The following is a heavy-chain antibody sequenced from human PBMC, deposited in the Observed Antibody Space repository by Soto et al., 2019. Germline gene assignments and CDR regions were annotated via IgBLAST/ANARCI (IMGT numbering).Heavy chain of an antibody. V-gene: IGHV1-69*06. J-gene: IGHJ4*02. Sequence: SVKVSCKASGGTFSSYAISWLRQAPGQGLEWMGGIIPIFGTANYAQKFQGRVTITADKSTSTAYMELSSLRSEDTAVYYCAREVVPYYDFWSGYQYFDYWGQGTLVTVSS. CDR2: IIPIFGTA. CDR1: GGTFSSYA. CDR3: AREVVPYYDFWSGYQYFDY. D-gene: IGHD3-3*01.